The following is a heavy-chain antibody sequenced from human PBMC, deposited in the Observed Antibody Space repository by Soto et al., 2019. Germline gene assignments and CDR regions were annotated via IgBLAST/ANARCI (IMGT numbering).Heavy chain of an antibody. J-gene: IGHJ4*02. CDR3: ASDTSGYTYTHF. CDR2: FYYSRVT. CDR1: GGSIYSGDYY. Sequence: PSETLSLTCTVSGGSIYSGDYYWSLIRQPPGKGPECIGYFYYSRVTSYNPLLKSRITLSVDLSKNHTYFKESSVTAADAAVYYCASDTSGYTYTHFWGQRPMVTVSS. V-gene: IGHV4-30-4*01. D-gene: IGHD3-22*01.